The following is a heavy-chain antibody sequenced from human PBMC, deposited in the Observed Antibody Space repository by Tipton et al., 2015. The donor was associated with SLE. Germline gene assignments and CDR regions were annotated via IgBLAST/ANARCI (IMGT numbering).Heavy chain of an antibody. V-gene: IGHV3-23*01. Sequence: GSLRLSCAASGFTFSTYAMNWVRQAPGKGLEWVSVVSGSATNTFYADSVKGRFTISRDNSKNTLYLQMNSLRAEDTAVYYCAKEGGYCSAGVCRDFDYWGQGTLVAVSS. D-gene: IGHD2-8*02. CDR3: AKEGGYCSAGVCRDFDY. J-gene: IGHJ4*02. CDR2: VSGSATNT. CDR1: GFTFSTYA.